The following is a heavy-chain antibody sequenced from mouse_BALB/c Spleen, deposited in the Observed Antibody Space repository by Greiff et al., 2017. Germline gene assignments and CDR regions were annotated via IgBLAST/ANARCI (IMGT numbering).Heavy chain of an antibody. V-gene: IGHV5-6-5*01. CDR3: ARDGDGSYYFDY. CDR2: ISSGGST. D-gene: IGHD2-3*01. CDR1: GFTFSSYA. Sequence: EVQGVESGGGLVKPGGSLKLSCAASGFTFSSYAMSWVRQTPEKRLEWVASISSGGSTYYPDSVKGRFTISRDNARNILYLQMSSLRSEDTAMYYCARDGDGSYYFDYWGQGTTLTVSS. J-gene: IGHJ2*01.